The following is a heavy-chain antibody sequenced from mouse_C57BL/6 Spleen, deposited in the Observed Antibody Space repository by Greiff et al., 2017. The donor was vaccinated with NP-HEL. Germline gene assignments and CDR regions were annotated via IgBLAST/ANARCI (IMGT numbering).Heavy chain of an antibody. Sequence: EVMLVESGGGLVKPGGSLKLSCAASGFTFSDYGMHWVRQAPEKGLEWVAYISSGSSTIYYADTVKGRFTISRDNAKNTLFLQMTSLRSEDTAMYYCARPAYYGYAWFAYWGQGTLVTVSA. D-gene: IGHD2-9*01. CDR2: ISSGSSTI. V-gene: IGHV5-17*01. J-gene: IGHJ3*01. CDR1: GFTFSDYG. CDR3: ARPAYYGYAWFAY.